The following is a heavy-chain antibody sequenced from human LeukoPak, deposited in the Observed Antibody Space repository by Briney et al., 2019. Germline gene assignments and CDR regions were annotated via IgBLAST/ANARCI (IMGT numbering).Heavy chain of an antibody. CDR1: GGTFSSYA. V-gene: IGHV1-69*05. D-gene: IGHD6-6*01. Sequence: SVKVSCKASGGTFSSYAISWVRQAPGQGLEWMGRIIPIFGTANYAQKFQGRVTITTDESTSTAYMELSSLRSEDTAVYYCARVALSIAVRPFRFDPWGQGTLVTVSS. CDR3: ARVALSIAVRPFRFDP. J-gene: IGHJ5*02. CDR2: IIPIFGTA.